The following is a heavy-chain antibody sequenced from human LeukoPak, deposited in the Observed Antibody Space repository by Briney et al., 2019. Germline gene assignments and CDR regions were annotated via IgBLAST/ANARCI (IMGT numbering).Heavy chain of an antibody. V-gene: IGHV4-39*01. D-gene: IGHD3-3*01. CDR2: IYYSGTT. CDR1: GGSISSSSYS. CDR3: ARLRFDFWSGYTHPYFDY. J-gene: IGHJ4*02. Sequence: SETLSLTCTVSGGSISSSSYSWGWIRQPPGKGLEWIGSIYYSGTTYYNPSLKSRVTISVDTSKIQFSLKLSSVAATDPAVYFCARLRFDFWSGYTHPYFDYWGQGTLVTVSS.